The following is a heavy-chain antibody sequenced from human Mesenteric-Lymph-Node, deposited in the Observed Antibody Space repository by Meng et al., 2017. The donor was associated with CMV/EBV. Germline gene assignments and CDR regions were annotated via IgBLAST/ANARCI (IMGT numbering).Heavy chain of an antibody. CDR3: ARGPGVGATADFDY. CDR2: MNPNSGNT. J-gene: IGHJ4*02. Sequence: ASVTVSCKASGYTFTSYDINWVRQATGQGREWMGWMNPNSGNTGYAQKFQGRVTITRNTSISTAYMELRSLRSDDTAVYYCARGPGVGATADFDYWGQGTLVTVSS. V-gene: IGHV1-8*03. CDR1: GYTFTSYD. D-gene: IGHD1-26*01.